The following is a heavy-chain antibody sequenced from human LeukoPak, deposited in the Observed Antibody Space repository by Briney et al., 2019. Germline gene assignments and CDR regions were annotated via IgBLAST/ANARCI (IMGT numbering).Heavy chain of an antibody. D-gene: IGHD6-19*01. Sequence: PSETLSLTCTVSGGSISSYYWSWIRQPPGKGLEWIGYIYYSGSTNYNPSLKSRVTISVDTSKNQFSLKLSSVTAADTAVYYCARAPLGVYIGGNWFDHWGQGTLVTVSS. CDR2: IYYSGST. CDR3: ARAPLGVYIGGNWFDH. J-gene: IGHJ5*02. CDR1: GGSISSYY. V-gene: IGHV4-59*01.